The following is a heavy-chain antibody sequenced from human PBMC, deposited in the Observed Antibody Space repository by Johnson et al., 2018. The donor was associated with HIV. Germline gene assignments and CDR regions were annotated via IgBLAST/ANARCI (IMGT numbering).Heavy chain of an antibody. CDR1: GFTLNSHG. V-gene: IGHV3-30*02. Sequence: QVQLVESGVGVVQPGGSLRLSCAASGFTLNSHGMHWVRQAPGNGLEWVAFIRYDGSNKYYADSVKGRLIISRDNSKNMLYLEMQSLTTEDTAVYYCARGHTWPKSGFDFWGQGTIVTVSS. CDR2: IRYDGSNK. J-gene: IGHJ3*01. CDR3: ARGHTWPKSGFDF. D-gene: IGHD3-3*01.